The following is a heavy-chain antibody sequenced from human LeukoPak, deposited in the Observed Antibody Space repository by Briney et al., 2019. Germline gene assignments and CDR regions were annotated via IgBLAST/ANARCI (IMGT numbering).Heavy chain of an antibody. CDR1: GYTFTSYD. J-gene: IGHJ4*02. CDR3: ARAGYDSSGYYVDY. CDR2: TNPNSGNT. D-gene: IGHD3-22*01. V-gene: IGHV1-8*01. Sequence: ASVKVSCKASGYTFTSYDINWVRQATGQGLEWTGWTNPNSGNTGYAQKFQGRVTMTRNTSISTAYMELSSLRSEDTAVYYCARAGYDSSGYYVDYWGQGTLVTVSS.